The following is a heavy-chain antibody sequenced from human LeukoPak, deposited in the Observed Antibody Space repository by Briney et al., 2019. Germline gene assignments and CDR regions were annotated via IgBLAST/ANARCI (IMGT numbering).Heavy chain of an antibody. Sequence: GGSLRLSCAASGFTFSSYGMHWVRQAPGKGLEWVAFIRYDGSNKYYADSVKGRFTISRDNSKNTLYLQMNSLRAEDTAVYYCAKKSLYYYDSSGYYPDYWGQGTLVTVSS. J-gene: IGHJ4*02. CDR2: IRYDGSNK. V-gene: IGHV3-30*02. D-gene: IGHD3-22*01. CDR1: GFTFSSYG. CDR3: AKKSLYYYDSSGYYPDY.